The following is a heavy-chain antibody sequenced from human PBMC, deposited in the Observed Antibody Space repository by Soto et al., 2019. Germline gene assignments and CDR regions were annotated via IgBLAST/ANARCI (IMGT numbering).Heavy chain of an antibody. V-gene: IGHV1-8*01. D-gene: IGHD3-9*01. CDR3: ATTRRTYYDILTGYYDY. J-gene: IGHJ4*02. CDR2: MNPNSGNT. CDR1: GYTFTSYD. Sequence: VKVSCKASGYTFTSYDINWVRQATGQGLEWMGWMNPNSGNTGYAQKFQGRVTMTRNTSISTAYMELSSLRSEDTAVYYCATTRRTYYDILTGYYDYWGQGTLVTVSS.